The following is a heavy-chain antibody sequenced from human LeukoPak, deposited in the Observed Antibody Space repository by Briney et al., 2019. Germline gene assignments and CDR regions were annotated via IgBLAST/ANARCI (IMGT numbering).Heavy chain of an antibody. J-gene: IGHJ4*02. CDR2: IAGIGGRT. CDR1: GFTFSDYA. CDR3: AKYFYDTSDSRNSYDY. Sequence: GGSLRLSCVASGFTFSDYAMSWVRQAPGRGLEWVSAIAGIGGRTYYADSVKGRFTVSRDNSKNTLYLQMNSLRAEDTAVYFCAKYFYDTSDSRNSYDYWGQGSLVTVSS. V-gene: IGHV3-23*01. D-gene: IGHD3-22*01.